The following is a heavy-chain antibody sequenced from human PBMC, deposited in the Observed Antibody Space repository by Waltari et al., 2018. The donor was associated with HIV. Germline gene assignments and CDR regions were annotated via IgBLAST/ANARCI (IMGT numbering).Heavy chain of an antibody. CDR1: GFRFSNHW. CDR3: ARASHYIEFSTLDGVYYFDV. D-gene: IGHD2-15*01. CDR2: INIVWCSR. Sequence: VQLVESGGGSIKTGGSLRLSCAASGFRFSNHWMDWVRQGPGKGTVWVGSINIVWCSRNYACACEGRFVISRDNARNTVYLQLNSLRVEDTAIYFCARASHYIEFSTLDGVYYFDVWGRGTRVAVSS. V-gene: IGHV3-74*01. J-gene: IGHJ4*02.